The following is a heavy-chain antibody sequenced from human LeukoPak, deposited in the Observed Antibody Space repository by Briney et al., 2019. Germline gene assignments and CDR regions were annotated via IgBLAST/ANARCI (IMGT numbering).Heavy chain of an antibody. CDR1: GHTFTSYD. Sequence: ASVKVSCKASGHTFTSYDINWVRQATGQGLEWMGWMSPNSGDTGYAQKFQGRVTMTRNTSISTAYLGLSSLRSEDTAVYYCARAPDYYDSSGYEYFQHWGQGTLVTVSS. CDR2: MSPNSGDT. V-gene: IGHV1-8*01. D-gene: IGHD3-22*01. CDR3: ARAPDYYDSSGYEYFQH. J-gene: IGHJ1*01.